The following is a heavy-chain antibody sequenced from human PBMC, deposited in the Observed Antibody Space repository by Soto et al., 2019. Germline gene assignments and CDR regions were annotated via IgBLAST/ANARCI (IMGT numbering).Heavy chain of an antibody. CDR1: GFTFSSYA. V-gene: IGHV3-23*01. J-gene: IGHJ5*01. D-gene: IGHD2-15*01. CDR2: ISGSGGST. Sequence: GGSLRLSCAASGFTFSSYAMSWFGQAPGKGLEWVSAISGSGGSTYYADSVKGRFTISRDNSKNTLYLRMNSLRAEDTAVYYCAKPSGYCSGGSCYTDVDGKQKSFSFCGKLTLVTVDS. CDR3: AKPSGYCSGGSCYTDVDGKQKSFSFCGKLTLVTVDS.